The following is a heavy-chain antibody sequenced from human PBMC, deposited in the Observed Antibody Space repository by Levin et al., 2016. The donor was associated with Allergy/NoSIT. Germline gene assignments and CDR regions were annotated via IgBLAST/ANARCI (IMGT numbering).Heavy chain of an antibody. CDR3: AKARVSTTYWFDP. D-gene: IGHD4-11*01. Sequence: VRQAPGKGLEWVSAISSSGGDTYYADAVKGRFTISRDNSKNMLFLQMNSLRAEDTALYYCAKARVSTTYWFDPWGQGTLVTVSS. V-gene: IGHV3-23*01. CDR2: ISSSGGDT. J-gene: IGHJ5*02.